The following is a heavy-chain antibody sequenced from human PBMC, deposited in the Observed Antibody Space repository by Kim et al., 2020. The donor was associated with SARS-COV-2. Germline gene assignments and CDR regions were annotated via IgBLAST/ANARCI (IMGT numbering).Heavy chain of an antibody. D-gene: IGHD5-12*01. CDR3: ARDHSGYGSYYYYGMDV. Sequence: ASVKVSCKASGYTFTSYGISWVRQAPGQGLEWMGWINAYNGNTNYAQKLQGRVTMTTDTSTSTAYMELRSLRADDTAVYYCARDHSGYGSYYYYGMDVWGQGTTVTVSS. J-gene: IGHJ6*02. CDR1: GYTFTSYG. CDR2: INAYNGNT. V-gene: IGHV1-18*01.